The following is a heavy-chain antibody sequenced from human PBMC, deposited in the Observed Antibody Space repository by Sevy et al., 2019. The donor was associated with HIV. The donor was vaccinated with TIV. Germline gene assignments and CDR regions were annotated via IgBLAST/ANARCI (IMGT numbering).Heavy chain of an antibody. J-gene: IGHJ4*02. CDR2: ISYDGSNK. V-gene: IGHV3-30-3*01. CDR1: GFTFSSYA. CDR3: AKSGSYASRVVLDYFDY. D-gene: IGHD1-26*01. Sequence: GGSLRLSCVASGFTFSSYAMHWVRQAPGKGLEWVAVISYDGSNKYYADSVKGRFTISRDNSKNTLYLQMNSLRAEDTAVYYCAKSGSYASRVVLDYFDYWGQGTLVTVSS.